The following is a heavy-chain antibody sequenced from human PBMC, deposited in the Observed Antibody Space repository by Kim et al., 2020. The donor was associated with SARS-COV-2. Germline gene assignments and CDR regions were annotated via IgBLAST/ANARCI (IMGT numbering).Heavy chain of an antibody. J-gene: IGHJ4*02. Sequence: ASVKVSCKASGYSFTTYGISWVRQAPGQGLEWMGWIRVDNGNTNYAQKLQGRVTMTTDTSTSTAYMELRSLRSDDTALYYCARDAGYCTNGVCHYGYWGQGTLVTVSS. D-gene: IGHD2-8*01. CDR1: GYSFTTYG. CDR2: IRVDNGNT. V-gene: IGHV1-18*04. CDR3: ARDAGYCTNGVCHYGY.